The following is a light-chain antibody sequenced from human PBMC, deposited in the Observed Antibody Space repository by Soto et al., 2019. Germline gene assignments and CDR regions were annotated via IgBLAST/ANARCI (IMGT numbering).Light chain of an antibody. CDR1: QSVTRNS. CDR3: QQYGSSVT. V-gene: IGKV3-20*01. Sequence: EFVLTQSPGTLSLSPGERATVSCRASQSVTRNSLAWYQQMPGQAPRLLIYDVSRRATGIPDRFIGSGSGTDCTLTISGLEAEDFAVYYCQQYGSSVTFGGGNKLEIK. CDR2: DVS. J-gene: IGKJ4*01.